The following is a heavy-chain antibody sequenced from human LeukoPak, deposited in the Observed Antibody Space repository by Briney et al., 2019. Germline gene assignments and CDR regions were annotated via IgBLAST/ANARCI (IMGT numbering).Heavy chain of an antibody. CDR2: INPNRGGT. J-gene: IGHJ4*02. CDR3: ARGPDPNYDFWSGYPDY. V-gene: IGHV1-2*02. Sequence: ASVKVSCKASGYTFTGYYMHWVRQAPGQGLEWMGWINPNRGGTNYAQKFQGRVTMTRDTSISTAYMELSRLRSDDTAVYYCARGPDPNYDFWSGYPDYWGQGTLVTVSS. CDR1: GYTFTGYY. D-gene: IGHD3-3*01.